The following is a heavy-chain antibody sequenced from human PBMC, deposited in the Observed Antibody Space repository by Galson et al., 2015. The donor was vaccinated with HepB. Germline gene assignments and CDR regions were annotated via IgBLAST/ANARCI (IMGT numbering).Heavy chain of an antibody. V-gene: IGHV1-18*01. CDR2: IGAYSGKT. CDR3: ARDEDYDFWSGYDTRDYYYGLDV. J-gene: IGHJ6*02. CDR1: GYTFTTYR. D-gene: IGHD3-3*01. Sequence: SVKVSCKASGYTFTTYRITWVRQAPGHGLEWMGWIGAYSGKTNYAQKIQDRVTMTTETYTSTAYMELRSLRSDDTAVYFCARDEDYDFWSGYDTRDYYYGLDVWGQGTTVTVAS.